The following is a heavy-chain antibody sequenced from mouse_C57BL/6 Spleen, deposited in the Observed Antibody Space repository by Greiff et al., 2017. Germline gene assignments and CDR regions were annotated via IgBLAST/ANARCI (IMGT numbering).Heavy chain of an antibody. D-gene: IGHD2-4*01. J-gene: IGHJ4*01. Sequence: EVHLVESGGDLVKPGGSLKLSCAASGFTFSSYGMSWVRQTPDKRLEWVATISSGGSYTYYPDSVKGRFTISRDNAKNTLYLQMSSLKSEDTAMYYCARWDYDGGYAMDYWGQGTSVTVSS. CDR1: GFTFSSYG. CDR3: ARWDYDGGYAMDY. V-gene: IGHV5-6*01. CDR2: ISSGGSYT.